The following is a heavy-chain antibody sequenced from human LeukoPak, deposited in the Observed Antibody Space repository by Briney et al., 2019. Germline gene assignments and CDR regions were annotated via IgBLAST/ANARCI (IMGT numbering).Heavy chain of an antibody. D-gene: IGHD5-24*01. CDR2: IYYSGST. Sequence: SETLSLTCTVSGGSISSYYWSWIGQPPGKGLEWIGYIYYSGSTNYNPSLKSRVTISVDTSKNQFSLKLSSVTAADTAVYYCARGVRDGYNYYYYYYMDVWGKGTTVTVSS. J-gene: IGHJ6*03. CDR1: GGSISSYY. CDR3: ARGVRDGYNYYYYYYMDV. V-gene: IGHV4-59*01.